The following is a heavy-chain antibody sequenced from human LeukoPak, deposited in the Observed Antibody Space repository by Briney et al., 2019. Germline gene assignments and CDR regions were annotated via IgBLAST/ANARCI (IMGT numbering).Heavy chain of an antibody. CDR3: ARDTDYGSAGY. CDR1: GYTFTGYY. D-gene: IGHD4-17*01. Sequence: GASVKVSCKXSGYTFTGYYMHWVRQTPGQGLEWMGWINPNSGGTNYAQKFQGRVTMTRDTSISTAYMELSRLRSDDTAVYYCARDTDYGSAGYWGQGTLVTVSS. CDR2: INPNSGGT. J-gene: IGHJ4*02. V-gene: IGHV1-2*02.